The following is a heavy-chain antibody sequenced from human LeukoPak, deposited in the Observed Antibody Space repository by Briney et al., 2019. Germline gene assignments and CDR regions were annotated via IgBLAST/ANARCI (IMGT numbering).Heavy chain of an antibody. Sequence: GGSLRLSCAASGFTFSNYAMSWVRQAPGKGLEWVSTFSGSGGSTYYADSVKGRFTISRDNSKNTLFLEMNSLRAEDSAVYYCAKDQLLWFGELLSTFDYWGQGTLVTVSS. J-gene: IGHJ4*02. D-gene: IGHD3-10*01. CDR1: GFTFSNYA. CDR2: FSGSGGST. V-gene: IGHV3-23*01. CDR3: AKDQLLWFGELLSTFDY.